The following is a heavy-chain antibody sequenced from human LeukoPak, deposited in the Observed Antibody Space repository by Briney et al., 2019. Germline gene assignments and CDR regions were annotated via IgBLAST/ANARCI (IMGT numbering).Heavy chain of an antibody. J-gene: IGHJ6*02. Sequence: GGSLRLSCAASGFTFSSYSMSWVRQAPGKGLEWVSSISSSSSYIYYADSVKGRFTISRDNAKNSLYLQMNSLRAEDTAVYYCARDDATGIAVAGFQPYYGMDVWGQGTTVTVSS. CDR2: ISSSSSYI. CDR3: ARDDATGIAVAGFQPYYGMDV. CDR1: GFTFSSYS. V-gene: IGHV3-21*01. D-gene: IGHD6-19*01.